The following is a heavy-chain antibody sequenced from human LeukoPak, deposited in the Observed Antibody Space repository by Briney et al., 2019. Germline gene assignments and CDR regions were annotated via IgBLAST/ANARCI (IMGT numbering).Heavy chain of an antibody. D-gene: IGHD3-3*01. CDR3: AGGSPTRVTIFGVVIDYAFDI. Sequence: GGSLRLSCAASGFTFSSYWMHWVRQAPGKGLVWVSRINTDGSSTSYADSVKGRFTISRDNAKNTLYLQMNSLRAEDTAVYYCAGGSPTRVTIFGVVIDYAFDIWGQGTMVTVSS. V-gene: IGHV3-74*01. CDR2: INTDGSST. CDR1: GFTFSSYW. J-gene: IGHJ3*02.